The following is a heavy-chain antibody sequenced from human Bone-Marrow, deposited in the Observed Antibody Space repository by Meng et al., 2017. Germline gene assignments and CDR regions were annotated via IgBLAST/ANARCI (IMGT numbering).Heavy chain of an antibody. CDR2: ISYDGSNK. D-gene: IGHD2-15*01. J-gene: IGHJ6*02. Sequence: GESLKISCAASGFTFSSYAMHWVRQAPGKGLEWVAVISYDGSNKYYADSVKGRFTISRDNSKNTLYLQMNSLRAEDTAVYYCAREGRPVAAQFPYYYGMDVWGQGTTVTVSS. CDR1: GFTFSSYA. V-gene: IGHV3-30*04. CDR3: AREGRPVAAQFPYYYGMDV.